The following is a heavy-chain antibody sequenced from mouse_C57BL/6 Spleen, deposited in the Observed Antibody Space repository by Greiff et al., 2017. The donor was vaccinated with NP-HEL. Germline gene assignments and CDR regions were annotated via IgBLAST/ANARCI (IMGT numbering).Heavy chain of an antibody. J-gene: IGHJ2*01. CDR3: ARGTTVVDALDY. CDR2: IYPSDSDP. V-gene: IGHV1-74*01. Sequence: QVQLKQPGAELVKPGASVKVSCKASGYTFTSYWMHWVKQRPGQGLEWIGRIYPSDSDPNYNQKFKGKATLTVDKSSSTAYMQLSSLTSEDSAVYCCARGTTVVDALDYWGQGTTLTVSS. CDR1: GYTFTSYW. D-gene: IGHD1-1*01.